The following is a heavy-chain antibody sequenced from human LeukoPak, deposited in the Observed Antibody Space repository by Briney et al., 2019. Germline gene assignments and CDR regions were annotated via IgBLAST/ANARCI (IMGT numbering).Heavy chain of an antibody. CDR3: ARDYQVTTRSSYFDY. V-gene: IGHV4-59*02. D-gene: IGHD4-17*01. Sequence: SETLSLTCTVSGGSVSSYYWSWIRQPPGKGLERIGYIYNSGSTNYNPSLKSRVTISVDTSKNQFSLKLSSVTAADTAVYYCARDYQVTTRSSYFDYWGQGTLVTVSS. J-gene: IGHJ4*02. CDR2: IYNSGST. CDR1: GGSVSSYY.